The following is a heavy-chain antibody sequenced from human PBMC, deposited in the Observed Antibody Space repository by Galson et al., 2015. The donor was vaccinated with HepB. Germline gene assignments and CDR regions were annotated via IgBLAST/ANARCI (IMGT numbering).Heavy chain of an antibody. Sequence: TLSLTCTVSGGSISSGGYYWSWIRQHPGKGLEWIGYIYYSGSTYYNPSLKSRVTISVDTSKNQFSLKLSSVTAADTAVYYCARWGLGYCSGGSCYRNFDYWGQGTLVTVSS. D-gene: IGHD2-15*01. V-gene: IGHV4-31*03. CDR3: ARWGLGYCSGGSCYRNFDY. J-gene: IGHJ4*02. CDR2: IYYSGST. CDR1: GGSISSGGYY.